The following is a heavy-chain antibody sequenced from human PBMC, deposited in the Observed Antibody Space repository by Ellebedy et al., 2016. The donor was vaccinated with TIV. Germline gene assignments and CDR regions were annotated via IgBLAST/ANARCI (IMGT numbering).Heavy chain of an antibody. D-gene: IGHD3-10*01. V-gene: IGHV5-51*01. Sequence: GESLKISCKGSGYSFTSYWIDWVRQMPGKGLEWMGIIYPGDSDTSYNPSFQGQVTISADKSIITAYLQWSSLKASDTAIYYCARLDYGSGSYLYYYYGMDVWGQGTTVTVSS. J-gene: IGHJ6*02. CDR1: GYSFTSYW. CDR2: IYPGDSDT. CDR3: ARLDYGSGSYLYYYYGMDV.